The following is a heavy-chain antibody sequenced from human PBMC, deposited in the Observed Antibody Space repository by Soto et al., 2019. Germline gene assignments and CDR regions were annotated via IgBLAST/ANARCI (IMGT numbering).Heavy chain of an antibody. CDR1: VGSISSSSYY. CDR3: ARGIVLMVYEPYNWFDP. D-gene: IGHD2-8*01. Sequence: QLQLQESGPGLVKPSETLSLTCTVSVGSISSSSYYWGWIRQPPGKGLEWIGSIYYSGSTYYNPALKSRVTISVDTSKNQFSLKLSSVTAADTAVYYCARGIVLMVYEPYNWFDPWGQGTLVTVSS. V-gene: IGHV4-39*01. CDR2: IYYSGST. J-gene: IGHJ5*02.